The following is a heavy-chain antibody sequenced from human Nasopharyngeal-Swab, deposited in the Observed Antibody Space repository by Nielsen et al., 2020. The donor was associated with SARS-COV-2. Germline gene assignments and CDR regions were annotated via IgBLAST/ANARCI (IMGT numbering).Heavy chain of an antibody. D-gene: IGHD3-3*01. V-gene: IGHV4-34*01. CDR1: GGSFSGYY. J-gene: IGHJ6*03. Sequence: SETLSLTCAVYGGSFSGYYWSWIRQPPGKGLEWIGEINHSGSTNYNPSLKSRVTISVDTSKNQFSLKLSSVTAADTAVYHCARGRWWNGSRAGYYYYMDVWGKGTTVTVSS. CDR2: INHSGST. CDR3: ARGRWWNGSRAGYYYYMDV.